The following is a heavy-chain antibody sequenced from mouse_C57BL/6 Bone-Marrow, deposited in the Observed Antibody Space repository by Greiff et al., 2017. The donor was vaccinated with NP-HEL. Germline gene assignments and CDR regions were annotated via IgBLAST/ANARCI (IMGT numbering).Heavy chain of an antibody. D-gene: IGHD4-1*02. CDR3: ASPNWYYFDY. J-gene: IGHJ2*01. CDR2: IYPRSGNT. Sequence: VKLVESGAELARPGASVKLSCKASGYTFTSYGISWVKQRTGQGLEWIGEIYPRSGNTYYNEKFKGKATLTADKSSSTAYMELRSLTSEDSAVYFCASPNWYYFDYWGQGTTLTVSS. CDR1: GYTFTSYG. V-gene: IGHV1-81*01.